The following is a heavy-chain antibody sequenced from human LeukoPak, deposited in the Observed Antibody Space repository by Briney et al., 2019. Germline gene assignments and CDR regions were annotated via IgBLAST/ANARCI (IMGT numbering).Heavy chain of an antibody. Sequence: SETLSLTCAVYGGSFSGYYWSWIRQPPGKGLEWIGEINHSGSTNYNPSLKRRVTISVDKSKNQFSLKLSSVTAADTAVYYCARAYYDILTGSEGYFQHWGQGTLVTVSS. CDR2: INHSGST. CDR1: GGSFSGYY. CDR3: ARAYYDILTGSEGYFQH. J-gene: IGHJ1*01. V-gene: IGHV4-34*01. D-gene: IGHD3-9*01.